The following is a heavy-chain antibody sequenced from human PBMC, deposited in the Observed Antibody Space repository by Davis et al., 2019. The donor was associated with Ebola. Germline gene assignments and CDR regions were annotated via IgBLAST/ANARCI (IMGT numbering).Heavy chain of an antibody. Sequence: GESLKISCAASGFTFSSYWMHWVRQAPGKGLVWVSRINSDGSSTSYADSVKGRFTISRDNAKNTLYLQMNSLRAEDTAVYYCARRFIAARFLVVYGMDVWGQGTTVTVSS. J-gene: IGHJ6*02. D-gene: IGHD6-6*01. V-gene: IGHV3-74*01. CDR2: INSDGSST. CDR1: GFTFSSYW. CDR3: ARRFIAARFLVVYGMDV.